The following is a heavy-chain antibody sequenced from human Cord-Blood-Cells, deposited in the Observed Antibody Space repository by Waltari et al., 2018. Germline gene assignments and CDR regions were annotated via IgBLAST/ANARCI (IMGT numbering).Heavy chain of an antibody. CDR2: IYYSGST. CDR1: GGSIRSSSYY. D-gene: IGHD5-12*01. Sequence: QLQLQESGPGLVKPSETLSLTCTVSGGSIRSSSYYWGWIRQPPGKGLEWIGSIYYSGSTYYTPSLNGRVTISVDTSKNQFSLKLSSVTAADTAVYYCASRGYSGYDYAFDIWGQGTMVTVSS. CDR3: ASRGYSGYDYAFDI. V-gene: IGHV4-39*01. J-gene: IGHJ3*02.